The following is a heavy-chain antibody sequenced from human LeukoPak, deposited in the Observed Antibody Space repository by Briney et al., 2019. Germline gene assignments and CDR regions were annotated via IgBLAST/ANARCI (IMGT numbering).Heavy chain of an antibody. V-gene: IGHV5-10-1*01. CDR2: IDPSDSYT. CDR3: ARRSPVTTGPFGD. D-gene: IGHD4-17*01. J-gene: IGHJ4*02. CDR1: GYSFASYW. Sequence: GESLKISCKGSGYSFASYWISWVRQMPGEGLEWMGRIDPSDSYTNYSPSFQDHVTISVDRSINTAYLQWSSLKASDTAMYYCARRSPVTTGPFGDWGQGTLVTVPS.